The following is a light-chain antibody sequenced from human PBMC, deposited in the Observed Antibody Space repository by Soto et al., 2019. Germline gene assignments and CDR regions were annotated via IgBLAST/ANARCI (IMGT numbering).Light chain of an antibody. V-gene: IGLV2-14*01. CDR3: GSYTSSSTLG. CDR1: SSDVGGYNY. J-gene: IGLJ1*01. Sequence: QSVLTQPASVSGSPGQSITISCTGTSSDVGGYNYVSWYQQHPGKAPKLMIYDVSNRPSGVSSRFSGSKSGNTASLTISGLQAEDESDYYCGSYTSSSTLGVGTGTKLTVL. CDR2: DVS.